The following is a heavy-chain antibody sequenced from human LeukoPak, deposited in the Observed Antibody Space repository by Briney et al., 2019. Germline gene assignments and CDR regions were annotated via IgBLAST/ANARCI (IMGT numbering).Heavy chain of an antibody. Sequence: SVKVSCKASGGTFSSYAISWVRQAPGQGLEWMGGIIPIFGTANYAQKFQGRVTITADESTSTAYMELSSLRSEDTAVYYCAKDSNIVATTLNYWGQGTLVTVSS. CDR1: GGTFSSYA. CDR3: AKDSNIVATTLNY. V-gene: IGHV1-69*13. D-gene: IGHD5-12*01. J-gene: IGHJ4*02. CDR2: IIPIFGTA.